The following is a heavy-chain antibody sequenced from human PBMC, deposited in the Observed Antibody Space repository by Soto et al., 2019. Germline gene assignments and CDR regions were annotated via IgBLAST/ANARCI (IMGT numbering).Heavy chain of an antibody. CDR1: GYTFTSYA. Sequence: QVQLVQSGAEEKKPGASVKVSCKASGYTFTSYAMHWVRQAPGQRLEWMGWINAGNGNIKYSQKCQGRVTITRDTSASTAYMELSSLRSEDTAVYYCARGGPPIDYWGQGTLVTVSS. CDR2: INAGNGNI. V-gene: IGHV1-3*05. CDR3: ARGGPPIDY. D-gene: IGHD3-10*01. J-gene: IGHJ4*02.